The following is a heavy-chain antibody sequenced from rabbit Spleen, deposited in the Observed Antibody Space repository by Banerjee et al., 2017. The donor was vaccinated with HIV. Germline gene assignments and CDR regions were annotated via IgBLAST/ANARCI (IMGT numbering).Heavy chain of an antibody. J-gene: IGHJ4*01. CDR2: IDTGSSGFT. V-gene: IGHV1S40*01. Sequence: QSLEESGGDLVKPGASLTLTCTASGVSFSSSSYMCWVRQAPGKGLEWIACIDTGSSGFTYFASWAKGRFIMSRTSSTKVTLQMTSLTAADTATYFCARDLVAVIGWNFNLWGQGTLVTVS. D-gene: IGHD1-1*01. CDR3: ARDLVAVIGWNFNL. CDR1: GVSFSSSSY.